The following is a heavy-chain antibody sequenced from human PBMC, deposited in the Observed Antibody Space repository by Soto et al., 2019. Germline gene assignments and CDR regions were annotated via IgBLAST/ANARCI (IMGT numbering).Heavy chain of an antibody. V-gene: IGHV1-46*01. Sequence: QVQLVQSGAEVKKPGTSVKVSCKASGYICSNYYMHWVRQAPGQGLEWMGVFNPSGDATHYAQSFQGGVSVTSDTSTSTVYMELSTLTSEDTAVYYCARRGMSKIGFDTWGQGTMVTVSS. CDR1: GYICSNYY. J-gene: IGHJ3*02. CDR3: ARRGMSKIGFDT. CDR2: FNPSGDAT. D-gene: IGHD3-10*01.